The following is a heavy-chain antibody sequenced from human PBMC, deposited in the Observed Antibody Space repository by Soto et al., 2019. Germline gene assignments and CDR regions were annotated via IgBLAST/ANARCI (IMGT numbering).Heavy chain of an antibody. CDR2: ISSSGSTI. CDR3: ARDRYSGSYPFDY. Sequence: GGSLRLSCAASGFTFSSYEMNWVRQAPGKGLEWVSYISSSGSTIYYADSVKGRFTISRDNAKNSPYLQMNSLRAEDTAVYYCARDRYSGSYPFDYWGQGTLVTVSS. V-gene: IGHV3-48*03. D-gene: IGHD1-26*01. J-gene: IGHJ4*02. CDR1: GFTFSSYE.